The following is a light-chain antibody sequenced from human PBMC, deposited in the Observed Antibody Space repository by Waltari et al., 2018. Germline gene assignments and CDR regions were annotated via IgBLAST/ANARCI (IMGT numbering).Light chain of an antibody. Sequence: EIVMTQSPATLSVSPGERAPLSCRASQSVSSNLVWYQQKPGQAPRLLIYGASTRATGIPARFSGSGSGTEFTLTISSLQSEDFAVYYCQQYNNWPPWTFGQGTKVEIK. J-gene: IGKJ1*01. V-gene: IGKV3-15*01. CDR1: QSVSSN. CDR2: GAS. CDR3: QQYNNWPPWT.